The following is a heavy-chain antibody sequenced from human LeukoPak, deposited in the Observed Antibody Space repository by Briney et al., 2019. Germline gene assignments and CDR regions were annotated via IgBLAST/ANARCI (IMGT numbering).Heavy chain of an antibody. CDR3: ARGGTTFER. D-gene: IGHD1-1*01. V-gene: IGHV3-9*01. CDR2: ISWNSGSI. Sequence: GGSLRLSCAASGFTFDDYAMHWVRQAPGKGLEWVSGISWNSGSIGYADSVKGRFTISRDNAKNSLYLQMNSLRAEDTALYYCARGGTTFERWGQGTLVTVSS. J-gene: IGHJ4*02. CDR1: GFTFDDYA.